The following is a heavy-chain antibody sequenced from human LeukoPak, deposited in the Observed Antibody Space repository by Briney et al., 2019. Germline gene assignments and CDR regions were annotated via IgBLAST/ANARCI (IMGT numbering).Heavy chain of an antibody. CDR3: ARGGRPARYCSSTSCLNWFDP. CDR2: MNANRGNT. CDR1: RYTFTPYD. J-gene: IGHJ5*02. V-gene: IGHV1-8*01. D-gene: IGHD2-2*01. Sequence: ASVRVSCTAFRYTFTPYDINWVGQATGHGREWMGWMNANRGNTGYGQKFQGRVTMTRNTSISTAYMELSSLRSEDTAVYYCARGGRPARYCSSTSCLNWFDPWGQGTLVTVSS.